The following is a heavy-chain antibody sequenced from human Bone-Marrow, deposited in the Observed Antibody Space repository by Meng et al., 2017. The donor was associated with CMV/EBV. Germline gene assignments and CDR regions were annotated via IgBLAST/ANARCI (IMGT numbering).Heavy chain of an antibody. CDR1: GFTVSSNY. J-gene: IGHJ6*02. CDR2: IFSGGTT. V-gene: IGHV3-66*02. Sequence: GESLKISCAASGFTVSSNYMSWVRQAPGRGLEWVSVIFSGGTTYYADSVKGRFTISRDNSKNTLYLQMNSLTAEDTGVYYCARLGLKVGATSVWGQGTTVTVSS. CDR3: ARLGLKVGATSV. D-gene: IGHD1-26*01.